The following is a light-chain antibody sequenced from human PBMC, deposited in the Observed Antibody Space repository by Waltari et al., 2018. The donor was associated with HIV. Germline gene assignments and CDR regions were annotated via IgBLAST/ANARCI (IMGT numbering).Light chain of an antibody. Sequence: ETVLTQSPATLSLSPGERSTLSCRARQSVNNYLAWYQQKPGQAPRLLIYDASSRATGIPARFSGSGSGTDFTLTIISLEPEDFAVYYCQQRSNWPPEFTFGPGTKVDIK. CDR2: DAS. CDR1: QSVNNY. J-gene: IGKJ3*01. V-gene: IGKV3-11*01. CDR3: QQRSNWPPEFT.